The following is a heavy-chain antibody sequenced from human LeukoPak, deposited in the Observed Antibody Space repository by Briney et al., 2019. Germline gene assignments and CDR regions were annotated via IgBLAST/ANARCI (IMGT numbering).Heavy chain of an antibody. CDR3: ARGGTTVTPGLLFFDP. V-gene: IGHV4-59*11. J-gene: IGHJ5*02. CDR1: GGSISSHY. D-gene: IGHD4-17*01. Sequence: SESLSLTCSVSGGSISSHYWSWVRQPPGKGLEWIGYIYYSASTKYTPSLKSRVPISVDTSKNQFSLKLSSVTAADTAVYYCARGGTTVTPGLLFFDPWGQGTLVTVCS. CDR2: IYYSAST.